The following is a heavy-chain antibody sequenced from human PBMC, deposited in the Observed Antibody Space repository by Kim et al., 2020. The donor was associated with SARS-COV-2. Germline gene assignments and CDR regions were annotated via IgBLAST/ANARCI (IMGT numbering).Heavy chain of an antibody. CDR3: ARAGYYYDSSGYEAFDY. V-gene: IGHV3-21*01. J-gene: IGHJ4*02. D-gene: IGHD3-22*01. Sequence: VKGRFTISRDNAKNSLYLQMNSLRAEDTAVYYCARAGYYYDSSGYEAFDYWGQGTLVTVSS.